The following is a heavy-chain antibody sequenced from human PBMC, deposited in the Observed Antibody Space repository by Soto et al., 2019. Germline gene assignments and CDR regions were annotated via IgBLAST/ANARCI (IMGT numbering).Heavy chain of an antibody. D-gene: IGHD3-16*01. J-gene: IGHJ4*02. CDR3: ARALGSWGAYYFDH. CDR1: GFSLDTWGVG. Sequence: QITLKESGPTLVRPTQTLTLTCTVSGFSLDTWGVGVGWIRQPPGKAPEWLALVYWDNDKRYSPSLKNRLTITKDSSKNQVVLTMTNMDPVDTVTYYCARALGSWGAYYFDHWGLGTLVTVSS. V-gene: IGHV2-5*02. CDR2: VYWDNDK.